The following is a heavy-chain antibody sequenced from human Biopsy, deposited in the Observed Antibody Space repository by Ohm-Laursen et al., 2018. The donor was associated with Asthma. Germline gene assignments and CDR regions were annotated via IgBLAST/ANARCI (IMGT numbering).Heavy chain of an antibody. CDR1: GYTFIHYA. V-gene: IGHV1-3*01. D-gene: IGHD3-9*01. Sequence: ASVKVSCKASGYTFIHYAIHWVRQAPGQRLEWMGWINAGNGNTKYSQKFQGRVSITRDTSARTAYMDLSSLRSEDTAVYYCARTYFDFLTGQVHDAFAMWGQGTMVTVSS. CDR2: INAGNGNT. CDR3: ARTYFDFLTGQVHDAFAM. J-gene: IGHJ3*02.